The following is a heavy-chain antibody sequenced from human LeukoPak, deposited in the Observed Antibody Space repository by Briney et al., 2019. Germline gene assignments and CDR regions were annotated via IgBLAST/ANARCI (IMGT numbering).Heavy chain of an antibody. CDR2: IFYTGTT. J-gene: IGHJ5*02. CDR1: GGSINTQSYY. D-gene: IGHD2-15*01. CDR3: ARLTLSSYWFDP. V-gene: IGHV4-39*02. Sequence: SETLSLTCTVSGGSINTQSYYWGWIRQPPGKGLEWVGSIFYTGTTFHNPALESRVALSVDRSKNHFSLRLSALTAADTAVYYCARLTLSSYWFDPWGQGTLVIVSS.